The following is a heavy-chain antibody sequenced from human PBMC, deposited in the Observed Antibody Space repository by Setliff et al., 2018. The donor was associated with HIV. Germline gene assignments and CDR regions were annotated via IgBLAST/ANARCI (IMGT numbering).Heavy chain of an antibody. CDR1: GFTFSIYW. Sequence: GGSLRLSCAASGFTFSIYWMNWVRQAPGKGLEWVANIKQDGSDKYYADSVKGRFTISRDNSKNTLYLQMNSLRTEDTAVYYCARGYCDTSGCLRGGDVSWGQGTLVTVSS. J-gene: IGHJ5*02. V-gene: IGHV3-7*01. CDR3: ARGYCDTSGCLRGGDVS. D-gene: IGHD3-22*01. CDR2: IKQDGSDK.